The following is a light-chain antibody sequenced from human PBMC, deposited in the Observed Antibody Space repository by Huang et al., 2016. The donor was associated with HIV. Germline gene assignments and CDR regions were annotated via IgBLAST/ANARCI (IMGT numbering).Light chain of an antibody. CDR3: MQALLTPWT. CDR2: LGS. CDR1: QSLLHSNGYTY. Sequence: DIVMTQSPLSLPVTPGEPASISCRSSQSLLHSNGYTYLDWYLQKPGQSPQLLIYLGSNRASGVPDRVRGSGSGTNFTLRINRVEAEDVGVYYCMQALLTPWTFGQGTKVEIK. J-gene: IGKJ1*01. V-gene: IGKV2-28*01.